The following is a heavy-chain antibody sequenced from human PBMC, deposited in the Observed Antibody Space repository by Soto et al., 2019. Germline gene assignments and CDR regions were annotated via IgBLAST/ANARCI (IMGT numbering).Heavy chain of an antibody. Sequence: PSETLSLTCTVSGGSISSYYWSWIRQPPGKGLEWIGYIYYSGSTNYNPSLKSRVTISVDTSKNQFSLKLRSVTAADTAVYYCAIVLFGRGTWFDPWGQGTLVTVSS. D-gene: IGHD3-3*01. CDR3: AIVLFGRGTWFDP. CDR2: IYYSGST. CDR1: GGSISSYY. J-gene: IGHJ5*02. V-gene: IGHV4-59*01.